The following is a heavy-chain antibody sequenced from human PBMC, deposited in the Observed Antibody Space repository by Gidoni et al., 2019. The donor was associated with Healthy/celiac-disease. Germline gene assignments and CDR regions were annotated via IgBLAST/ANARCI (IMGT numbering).Heavy chain of an antibody. CDR1: GFTLSSYG. J-gene: IGHJ4*02. CDR2: IWYDGSNK. CDR3: ARDRAVTTPMYYFDY. V-gene: IGHV3-33*01. Sequence: QVQLVESGGGVVQPGRSLRLSCAASGFTLSSYGMHWVRQAPGKGLEWVAVIWYDGSNKYYADSVKGRFTISRDNSKNTLYLQMNSLRAEDTAVYYCARDRAVTTPMYYFDYWGQGTLVTVSS. D-gene: IGHD4-17*01.